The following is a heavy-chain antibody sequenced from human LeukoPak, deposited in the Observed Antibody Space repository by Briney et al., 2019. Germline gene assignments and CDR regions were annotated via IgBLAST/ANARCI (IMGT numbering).Heavy chain of an antibody. CDR2: ISGSGGST. J-gene: IGHJ4*02. CDR3: AKVSAAVAGTYGD. Sequence: GASLRLSCAASGFTFSSYAMSWVRQAPGKGLEWVSAISGSGGSTYYADSVKGRFTISRDNSKNTLYLQMNSLSAEDTAVYYCAKVSAAVAGTYGDWGQGTLVTVSS. V-gene: IGHV3-23*01. CDR1: GFTFSSYA. D-gene: IGHD6-19*01.